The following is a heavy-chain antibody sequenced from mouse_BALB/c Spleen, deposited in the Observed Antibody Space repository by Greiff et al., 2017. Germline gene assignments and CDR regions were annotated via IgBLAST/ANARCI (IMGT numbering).Heavy chain of an antibody. Sequence: QVQLQQSGAELVRPGTSVKVSCKASGYAFTNYLIEWVKQRPGQGLEWIGVINPGSGGTNYNEKFKGKATLTADKSSSTAYMELSSLTSEDSAVYYCARWDYGNSFDYWGQGTTLTVSS. CDR2: INPGSGGT. CDR3: ARWDYGNSFDY. D-gene: IGHD2-1*01. J-gene: IGHJ2*01. V-gene: IGHV1-54*01. CDR1: GYAFTNYL.